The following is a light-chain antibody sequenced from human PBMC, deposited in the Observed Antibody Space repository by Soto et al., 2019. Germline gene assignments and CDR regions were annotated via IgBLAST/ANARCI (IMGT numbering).Light chain of an antibody. V-gene: IGKV3-20*01. Sequence: EIFVTHSGVTLSWSPGERCTVSCRASQSITNNYLAWYQQKPGQAPRLLIYGASSRATGIPDRFSGSGSGTEFATTISRMDPEDFEVSHCKKSGSSNRNFGQGT. CDR1: QSITNNY. CDR2: GAS. J-gene: IGKJ1*01. CDR3: KKSGSSNRN.